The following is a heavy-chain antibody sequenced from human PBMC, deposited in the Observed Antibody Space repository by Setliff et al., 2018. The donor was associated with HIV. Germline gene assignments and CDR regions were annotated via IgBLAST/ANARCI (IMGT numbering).Heavy chain of an antibody. J-gene: IGHJ4*02. V-gene: IGHV4-39*01. CDR1: GGSIVSSSYY. CDR2: MYYRGTT. CDR3: ARQGLTMNRGVPAPILYYFDY. Sequence: SETLSLTCTVSGGSIVSSSYYWGWIRQPPGKGLEWIGTMYYRGTTYNNPSLKSRVTFSADTSKNQFSLTLNSVTATDTAVYYCARQGLTMNRGVPAPILYYFDYWGPGILVTVSS. D-gene: IGHD3-10*01.